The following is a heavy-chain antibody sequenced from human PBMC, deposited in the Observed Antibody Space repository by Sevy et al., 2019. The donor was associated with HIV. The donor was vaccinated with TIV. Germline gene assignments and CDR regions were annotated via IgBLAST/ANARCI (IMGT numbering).Heavy chain of an antibody. CDR1: GFTFSIYA. CDR3: AKAQGDYVWGTFRDY. CDR2: LSGSGGST. D-gene: IGHD3-16*02. J-gene: IGHJ4*02. Sequence: GGSLRLSCAASGFTFSIYAMSWVRQAPGKGLEWDSGLSGSGGSTYYADSVKGRFTISRDNSKNTLYLQMNSLRAEDTAVYYCAKAQGDYVWGTFRDYWGQGTLVTVSS. V-gene: IGHV3-23*01.